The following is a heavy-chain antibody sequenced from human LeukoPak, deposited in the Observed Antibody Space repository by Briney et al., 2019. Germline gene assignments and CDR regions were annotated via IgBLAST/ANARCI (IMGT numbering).Heavy chain of an antibody. CDR2: IYPGDSDT. V-gene: IGHV5-51*01. J-gene: IGHJ3*02. CDR3: ARPYPPGSDAFDI. Sequence: GESLQISCKGSGSRFTSYWIGWVRQLPGKGLEWMGIIYPGDSDTRYSPSFQGQVTISADKSISTAYLQWSSLKASDTAMYYCARPYPPGSDAFDIWGQGTMVTVSS. CDR1: GSRFTSYW. D-gene: IGHD1-14*01.